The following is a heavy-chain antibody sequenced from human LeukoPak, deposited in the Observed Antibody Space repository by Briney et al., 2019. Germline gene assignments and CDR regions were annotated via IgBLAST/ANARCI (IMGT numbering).Heavy chain of an antibody. Sequence: SETLSLTCTVSGGSISRSSYYWGWIRQPPGTGLEWIGNIYCSGSTNYNPSLKSRVTISVDMSKNQFSLKLSSVTAADTAVYYCVRVAAKTVDYWGQGTLVTVSS. CDR1: GGSISRSSYY. D-gene: IGHD2-15*01. V-gene: IGHV4-39*07. J-gene: IGHJ4*02. CDR3: VRVAAKTVDY. CDR2: IYCSGST.